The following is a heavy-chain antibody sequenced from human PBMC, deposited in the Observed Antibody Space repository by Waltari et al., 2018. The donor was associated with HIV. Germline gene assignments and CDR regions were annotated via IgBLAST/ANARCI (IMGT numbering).Heavy chain of an antibody. CDR3: VRLGSGVYFSTRIDF. Sequence: QLRLQESGPGLLKPAETLSLTCTVSGASIRGSNFYWGWIRLPPGKGLEWIGGLYYTGDTFYNPSLKSRVNMSVDVSTNQVSLTINFVTAADTAVYYCVRLGSGVYFSTRIDFWGRGTLVTVSA. V-gene: IGHV4-39*01. CDR2: LYYTGDT. J-gene: IGHJ4*02. D-gene: IGHD3-10*01. CDR1: GASIRGSNFY.